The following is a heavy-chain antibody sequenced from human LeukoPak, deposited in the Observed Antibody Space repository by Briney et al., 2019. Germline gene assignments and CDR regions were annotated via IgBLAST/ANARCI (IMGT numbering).Heavy chain of an antibody. CDR1: GGSISSSSYY. J-gene: IGHJ4*02. Sequence: SETLSLTCTVSGGSISSSSYYWGWIRQPPGKGLEWIGSIYYSGSTYYNPSLKSRVTISVDTSKNQFSLKLSSVTAADTAVYYCATTYDFWSGYHYYFDYWGQGTLVTVSS. V-gene: IGHV4-39*01. CDR2: IYYSGST. CDR3: ATTYDFWSGYHYYFDY. D-gene: IGHD3-3*01.